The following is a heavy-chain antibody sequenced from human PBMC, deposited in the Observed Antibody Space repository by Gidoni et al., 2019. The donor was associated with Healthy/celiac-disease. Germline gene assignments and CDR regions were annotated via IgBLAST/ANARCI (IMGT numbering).Heavy chain of an antibody. Sequence: QVQLVQSGAEVKKPGSSVKVSCKASGGTFSSYAISWVRQAPGQGLEWMGGIIPIFGTANYAQKFQGRVTITADESTSTAYMELSSLRSEDTAVYYCARESGGHADIVVAPLEIYYYHYGMDVWGQGTTVTVSS. V-gene: IGHV1-69*01. J-gene: IGHJ6*02. CDR3: ARESGGHADIVVAPLEIYYYHYGMDV. CDR2: IIPIFGTA. CDR1: GGTFSSYA. D-gene: IGHD2-2*01.